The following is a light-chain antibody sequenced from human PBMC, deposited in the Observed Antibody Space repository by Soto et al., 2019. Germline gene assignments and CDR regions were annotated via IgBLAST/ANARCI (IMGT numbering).Light chain of an antibody. Sequence: QSVLTQPPSVSGAPGQRVTLSCTGSSSNIGSTYDVQWYQQLPGTAPQLLIHGNTNRPSGVPDRFSGSKSGTSASLAITGLQADDEADYYCHSYDDSLSVHYVFGTGTKVTVL. CDR2: GNT. CDR3: HSYDDSLSVHYV. CDR1: SSNIGSTYD. V-gene: IGLV1-40*01. J-gene: IGLJ1*01.